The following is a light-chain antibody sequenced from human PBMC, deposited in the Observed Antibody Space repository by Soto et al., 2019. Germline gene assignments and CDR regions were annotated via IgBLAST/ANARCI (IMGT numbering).Light chain of an antibody. Sequence: QPVLTQPPSASGTPGQTVTISCSGSSSNVGTNTVNWYQQLPGTAPKLLIYGNNQRPSGVSDRFSGSKSGTSASLAISGLQSGDEADYSCATWDDRLNAVVFGGGTKLTVL. V-gene: IGLV1-44*01. CDR1: SSNVGTNT. CDR2: GNN. CDR3: ATWDDRLNAVV. J-gene: IGLJ2*01.